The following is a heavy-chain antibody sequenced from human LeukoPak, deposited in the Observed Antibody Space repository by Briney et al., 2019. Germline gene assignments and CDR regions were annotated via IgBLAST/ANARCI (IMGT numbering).Heavy chain of an antibody. Sequence: GASVKLSCKASGYSFTSYAISWVRQAPGQGLEWMGWINTYNGNTNYPQNLQGRVTVTTDTSTTTAYMELRSLRSDDTAVYYCARDLHDTSGCSVYWGQGTLVTVSS. D-gene: IGHD6-19*01. J-gene: IGHJ4*02. CDR3: ARDLHDTSGCSVY. V-gene: IGHV1-18*01. CDR2: INTYNGNT. CDR1: GYSFTSYA.